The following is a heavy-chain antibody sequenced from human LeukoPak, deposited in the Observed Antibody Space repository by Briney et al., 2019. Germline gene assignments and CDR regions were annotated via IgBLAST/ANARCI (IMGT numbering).Heavy chain of an antibody. J-gene: IGHJ4*02. D-gene: IGHD6-19*01. CDR2: IYYSGST. CDR3: ARREVAVAGTGFDY. CDR1: GGSISSYY. Sequence: SETLSLTCTVSGGSISSYYWSWIRQPPGKGLEWIGYIYYSGSTNYNPSLKSRVTISVDTSKNQFSLKLSSVTAADTAVYYCARREVAVAGTGFDYWGQGTLVTVSS. V-gene: IGHV4-59*08.